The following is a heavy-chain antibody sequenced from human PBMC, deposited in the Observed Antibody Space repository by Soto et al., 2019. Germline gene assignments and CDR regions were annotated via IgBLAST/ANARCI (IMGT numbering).Heavy chain of an antibody. D-gene: IGHD2-15*01. CDR1: GGTFRNYP. V-gene: IGHV1-69*02. CDR3: ARGPLAVLNYFES. Sequence: QVQLVQSGTEVKKPGSSVKVSCKASGGTFRNYPINWVRQAPGQGLEWMGSIFPLTDIPDYAQNFQARLTIIADKSTSTAYMELSSLTSDDTAMYFCARGPLAVLNYFESWGQGTLVTVSS. CDR2: IFPLTDIP. J-gene: IGHJ4*02.